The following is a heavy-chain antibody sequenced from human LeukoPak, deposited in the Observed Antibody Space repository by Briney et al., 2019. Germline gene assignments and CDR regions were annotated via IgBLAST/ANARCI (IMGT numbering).Heavy chain of an antibody. CDR2: ISSSSSYT. CDR3: ARDYSAAAGADNWFDP. Sequence: GGSLRLSCEASGFTFSAYAMTWIRQAPGKGLEWVSYISSSSSYTNYADSVKGRFTISRDNAKNSLYLQMNSLRAEDTAVYYCARDYSAAAGADNWFDPWGQGTLVTVSS. D-gene: IGHD6-13*01. J-gene: IGHJ5*02. V-gene: IGHV3-11*05. CDR1: GFTFSAYA.